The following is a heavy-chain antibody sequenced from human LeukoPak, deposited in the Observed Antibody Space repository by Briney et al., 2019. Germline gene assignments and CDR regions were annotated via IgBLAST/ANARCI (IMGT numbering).Heavy chain of an antibody. CDR3: AGGSGWLIEVY. Sequence: GGSLRLSCAASGFTFSTYWLSWVRQAPGKGLEWVANIKQDGSEEAYVDSVKGRFTISRDNAKNSLYLQMNSLRAEDTAVYYCAGGSGWLIEVYWGQGTLVTVSS. V-gene: IGHV3-7*01. J-gene: IGHJ4*02. D-gene: IGHD6-19*01. CDR2: IKQDGSEE. CDR1: GFTFSTYW.